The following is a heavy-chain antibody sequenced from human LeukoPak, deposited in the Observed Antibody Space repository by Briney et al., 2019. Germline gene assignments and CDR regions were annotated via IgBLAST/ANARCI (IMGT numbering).Heavy chain of an antibody. J-gene: IGHJ4*02. CDR1: GFSLSTSGVG. V-gene: IGHV2-5*02. Sequence: SGPTLVKPTQTLTLTCTFSGFSLSTSGVGVGWIRQPSRKALEWLALTYWGDDKRYSPSLKRRLTITKDTSKNQVVLTMTNMDPVDTATYYCAHGVLLWFGELYYFDYWGQGTLVTVSS. CDR3: AHGVLLWFGELYYFDY. CDR2: TYWGDDK. D-gene: IGHD3-10*01.